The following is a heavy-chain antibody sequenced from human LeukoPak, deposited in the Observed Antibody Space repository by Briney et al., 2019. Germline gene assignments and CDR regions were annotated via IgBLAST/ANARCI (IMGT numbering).Heavy chain of an antibody. CDR2: ISSSSSTI. D-gene: IGHD6-19*01. CDR1: GFTYSRYS. J-gene: IGHJ4*02. Sequence: GGSLRLSCAASGFTYSRYSMNWVRQAPGKGLEWVSYISSSSSTIYYADSVKGRFTISRDNAKNSLYLQMNSLRAEDTAVYYCARDVSGWYGHYFDYWGQGTLVTVS. CDR3: ARDVSGWYGHYFDY. V-gene: IGHV3-48*01.